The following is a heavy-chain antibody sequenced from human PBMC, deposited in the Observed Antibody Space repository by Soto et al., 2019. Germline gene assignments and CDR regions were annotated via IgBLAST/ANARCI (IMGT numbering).Heavy chain of an antibody. CDR1: GFTFRSSW. CDR2: INSDATTK. V-gene: IGHV3-74*01. D-gene: IGHD6-19*01. CDR3: AGGPTGWYGYDY. Sequence: EVQLVESGGGLVQPGGSLRLSCVASGFTFRSSWMHWVRRAPGKGLVWVSRINSDATTKNYAEYAKGRFTIARDNAKNTLYRQMDSLKYEARAGYYCAGGPTGWYGYDYWGQGTLRTVSS. J-gene: IGHJ4*02.